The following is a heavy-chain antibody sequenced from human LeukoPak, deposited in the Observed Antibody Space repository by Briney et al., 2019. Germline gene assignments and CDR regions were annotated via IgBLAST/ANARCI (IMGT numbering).Heavy chain of an antibody. CDR1: GFTFSSYA. CDR3: AEEIYGDATGGRFHH. V-gene: IGHV3-23*01. J-gene: IGHJ1*01. Sequence: GGSLRLSCAASGFTFSSYAMSWVRQAPGKGLEGVCVISGSGGGRYYADSVKGRFTISRDNSKNTLYLQMNSLRVDDTAVYYCAEEIYGDATGGRFHHWGQGTLVTVSS. CDR2: ISGSGGGR. D-gene: IGHD4-17*01.